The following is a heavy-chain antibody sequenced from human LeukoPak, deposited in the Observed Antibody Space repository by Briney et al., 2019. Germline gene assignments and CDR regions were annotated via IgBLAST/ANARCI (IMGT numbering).Heavy chain of an antibody. D-gene: IGHD3-22*01. CDR3: ARNLYYYDSLTVSFDY. J-gene: IGHJ4*02. V-gene: IGHV1-3*01. Sequence: ASVKVSCKASGYTFTSYAMHWVRQAPGQRLEWMGWINAGNGNTKYSQKFQGRVTITRDTSASTAYMELSSLRSEDTAVYYCARNLYYYDSLTVSFDYWGQGTLVTVSS. CDR2: INAGNGNT. CDR1: GYTFTSYA.